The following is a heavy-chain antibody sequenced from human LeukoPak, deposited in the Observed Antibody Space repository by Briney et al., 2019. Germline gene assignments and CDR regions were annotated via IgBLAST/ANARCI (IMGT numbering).Heavy chain of an antibody. J-gene: IGHJ2*01. CDR3: ARVREYYDSSGHNSGWYFDL. CDR2: INESGNT. D-gene: IGHD3-22*01. CDR1: GGSFSHVY. V-gene: IGHV4-34*01. Sequence: SETLSLTCGVYGGSFSHVYWNWIRQPPGKELEWIGEINESGNTNYNPSLRSRLSISVDTSKKQFSLRLSSVTAADTAVYYCARVREYYDSSGHNSGWYFDLWGRGTLVTVSS.